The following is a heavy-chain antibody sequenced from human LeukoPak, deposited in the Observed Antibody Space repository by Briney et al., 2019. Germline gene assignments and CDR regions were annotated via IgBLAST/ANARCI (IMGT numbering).Heavy chain of an antibody. CDR3: ARDLYYDILTGLNWFDP. D-gene: IGHD3-9*01. Sequence: SETLSLTCTVSGGSISSYYWSWVRQPPGKGLEWIGEIYHSGSTNYNPSLKSRVTISVDKSKNQFSLKLSSVTAADTAVYYCARDLYYDILTGLNWFDPWGQGTLVTVSS. CDR2: IYHSGST. V-gene: IGHV4-4*02. J-gene: IGHJ5*02. CDR1: GGSISSYY.